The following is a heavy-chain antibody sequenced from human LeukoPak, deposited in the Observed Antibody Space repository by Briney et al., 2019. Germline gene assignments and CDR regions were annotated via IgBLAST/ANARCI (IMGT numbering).Heavy chain of an antibody. V-gene: IGHV1-8*01. D-gene: IGHD3-3*01. CDR2: MNPNSGNT. CDR3: ARGSLVDFWSGCYSHIDY. Sequence: ASVKVSCKASGYTFTSYDINWVRQATGQGLEWMGWMNPNSGNTGYAQKFQGRVTMTRNTSISTAYMELSSLRSEDTAVYYCARGSLVDFWSGCYSHIDYWGQGTLVTVSS. J-gene: IGHJ4*02. CDR1: GYTFTSYD.